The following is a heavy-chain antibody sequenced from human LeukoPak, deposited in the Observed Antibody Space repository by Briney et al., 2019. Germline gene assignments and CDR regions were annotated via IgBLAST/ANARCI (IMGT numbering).Heavy chain of an antibody. CDR3: ARGGYIYGAFDN. V-gene: IGHV1-46*01. J-gene: IGHJ4*02. D-gene: IGHD5-18*01. CDR1: GYTFTNYY. Sequence: ASVMVSFKASGYTFTNYYLNWVRQAPGQGLEWMGIINPHGFRSGDSTTYAQRYPGIVTMNRDTYTSKVYMELSNLRSEDTAIYYCARGGYIYGAFDNWGQGTMVPVFS. CDR2: INPHGFRSGDST.